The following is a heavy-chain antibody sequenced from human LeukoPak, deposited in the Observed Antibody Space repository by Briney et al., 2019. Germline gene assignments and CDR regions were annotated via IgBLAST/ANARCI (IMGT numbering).Heavy chain of an antibody. V-gene: IGHV4-39*07. CDR1: GGSISSSGYS. J-gene: IGHJ4*02. D-gene: IGHD4-17*01. CDR3: ARGSGGVTRVDY. CDR2: IYNGGST. Sequence: SETLSLTCTVSGGSISSSGYSWGWIRQPPGKGLEWIGSIYNGGSTYYNPSLIGRVTISVDTPKNQFSLKVSSVTAADTAVYYCARGSGGVTRVDYWGQGTLVTVSS.